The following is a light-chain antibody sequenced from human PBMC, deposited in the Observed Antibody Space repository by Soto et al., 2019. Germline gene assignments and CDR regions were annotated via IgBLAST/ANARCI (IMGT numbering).Light chain of an antibody. CDR3: QSYDSSLSGYV. J-gene: IGLJ1*01. V-gene: IGLV1-40*01. CDR2: ENN. Sequence: QSVLTQPPSVSEAPGQRVTISCTGSSSNIGAGYEAHWYQQVPGTAPKLLIYENNKRPSGVPVRFSGSKSGTSASLAITGLQAEDEAEYYCQSYDSSLSGYVFGSGTKVTVL. CDR1: SSNIGAGYE.